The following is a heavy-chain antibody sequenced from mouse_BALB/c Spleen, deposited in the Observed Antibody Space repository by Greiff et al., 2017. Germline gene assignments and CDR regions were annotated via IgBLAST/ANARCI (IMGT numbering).Heavy chain of an antibody. CDR2: IWGDGST. CDR1: GFSLTGYG. V-gene: IGHV2-6-7*01. CDR3: ARLYYGSSYDFDC. D-gene: IGHD1-1*01. J-gene: IGHJ2*01. Sequence: VKLMEPGPGLVAPSPSLSLTCTASGFSLTGYGVNWVRQPPGKGLEWLGMIWGDGSTDYNSALKSRLSISKDNSKSQVFLKMNSLQTDDTARYYCARLYYGSSYDFDCRGQGATRGVSS.